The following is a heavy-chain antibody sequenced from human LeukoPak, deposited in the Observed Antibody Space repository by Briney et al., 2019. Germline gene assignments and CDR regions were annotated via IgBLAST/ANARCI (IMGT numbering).Heavy chain of an antibody. CDR3: ARETTTLGYYYDSSGYVTL. D-gene: IGHD3-22*01. J-gene: IGHJ4*02. CDR1: GFTFSDYY. V-gene: IGHV3-11*01. CDR2: ISSSGSTI. Sequence: GGSLRLSCAASGFTFSDYYMSWIRQAPGKGLEWVSYISSSGSTIYYADSVKGRFTISRDNAKNSLYLQMNSLRAEDAAVYYCARETTTLGYYYDSSGYVTLRGQGTLVTVSS.